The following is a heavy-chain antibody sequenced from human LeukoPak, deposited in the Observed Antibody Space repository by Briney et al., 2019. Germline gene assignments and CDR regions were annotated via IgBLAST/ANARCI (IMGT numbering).Heavy chain of an antibody. D-gene: IGHD5-12*01. V-gene: IGHV4-59*01. Sequence: SETLSLTCTVSGGSISSYYWSWIRQPPGKGLEWIGYIYYSGSTNYNPSLKSRVTISVDTSTNQFSLKLSSVTAADTAVYYCARWNYYMDVWGKGTTVTVSS. CDR2: IYYSGST. J-gene: IGHJ6*03. CDR3: ARWNYYMDV. CDR1: GGSISSYY.